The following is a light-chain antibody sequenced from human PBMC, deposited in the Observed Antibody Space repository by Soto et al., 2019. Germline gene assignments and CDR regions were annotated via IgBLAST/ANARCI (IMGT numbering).Light chain of an antibody. Sequence: DIQMTQSPSSLSASVGDRVTITCRASQGISNFLAWYQQKPGTVPKILIYAASTLQSGVPSRFSGSGFGTDFTLNISSLQPEDVATYFCQKYSSAPFTFGPGTKVDIK. CDR3: QKYSSAPFT. CDR2: AAS. CDR1: QGISNF. J-gene: IGKJ3*01. V-gene: IGKV1-27*01.